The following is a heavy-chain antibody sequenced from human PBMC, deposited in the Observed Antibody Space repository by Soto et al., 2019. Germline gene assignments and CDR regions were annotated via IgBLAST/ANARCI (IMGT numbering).Heavy chain of an antibody. J-gene: IGHJ4*02. CDR2: INWNGGST. D-gene: IGHD5-12*01. Sequence: ESGGGVVRPGGSLRLSCAASGFTFDDYGMSWVRQAPGKGLEWVSGINWNGGSTGYADSVKGRFTISRDNAKNSLYLQMNSLRAEDTGLDYCARAEGGYSGYLIDYWGQGPLVTVSS. V-gene: IGHV3-20*04. CDR1: GFTFDDYG. CDR3: ARAEGGYSGYLIDY.